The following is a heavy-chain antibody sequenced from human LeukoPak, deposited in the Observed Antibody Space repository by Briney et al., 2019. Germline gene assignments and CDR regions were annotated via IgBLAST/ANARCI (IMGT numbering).Heavy chain of an antibody. CDR1: GGSISSYY. CDR2: INYSGST. Sequence: SETLSLTCTVSGGSISSYYWSWIRQPPGKGLEWIASINYSGSTYYNPSLKSRVTISVDTSENQFSLKLSSVTAADTAVYYYARYVVYGSGKYYFDYWGQGTLVAVSS. D-gene: IGHD3-10*01. V-gene: IGHV4-39*01. CDR3: ARYVVYGSGKYYFDY. J-gene: IGHJ4*02.